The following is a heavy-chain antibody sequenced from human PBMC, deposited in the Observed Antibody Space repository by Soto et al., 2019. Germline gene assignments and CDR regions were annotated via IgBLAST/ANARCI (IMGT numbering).Heavy chain of an antibody. CDR3: ARGSPPGMDV. CDR2: IYYSGST. V-gene: IGHV4-31*03. J-gene: IGHJ6*02. CDR1: GGSISSRGYY. D-gene: IGHD3-10*01. Sequence: SETLSLTCTVSGGSISSRGYYWSWIRQHPGKGLEYIGYIYYSGSTYYNPSLKSRVTISVDTSKNQFSLKLSSVTAADTAVYYCARGSPPGMDVWGQGTTVT.